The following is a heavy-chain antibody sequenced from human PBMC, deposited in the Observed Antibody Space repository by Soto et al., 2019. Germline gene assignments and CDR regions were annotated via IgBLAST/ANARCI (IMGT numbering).Heavy chain of an antibody. Sequence: QVQLVESGGGVVQPGRSLRLSCEASGFTFSNYGMHWVRQAPGKGLEWVAVIWNDGTSRYYADSVKGRFTIFRDNSKNTLFLQMNNLRAEDTAVYYCARPDIVAAIGGALDCWGQGTLVTVSS. CDR3: ARPDIVAAIGGALDC. CDR2: IWNDGTSR. CDR1: GFTFSNYG. J-gene: IGHJ4*02. V-gene: IGHV3-33*01. D-gene: IGHD5-12*01.